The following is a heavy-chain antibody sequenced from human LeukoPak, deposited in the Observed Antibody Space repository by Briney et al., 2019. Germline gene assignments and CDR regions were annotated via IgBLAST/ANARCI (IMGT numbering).Heavy chain of an antibody. Sequence: SQTLSLTCTVSGGSISSGSYYWSWIRQPAGKGLEWIGRIYTSGSTNYNPSLKSRVTISVDTSKNQFSLKLSSVTAADTDVYYCARAPVGATHWYFDLWGRGTLVTVSS. D-gene: IGHD1-26*01. CDR3: ARAPVGATHWYFDL. V-gene: IGHV4-61*02. CDR2: IYTSGST. CDR1: GGSISSGSYY. J-gene: IGHJ2*01.